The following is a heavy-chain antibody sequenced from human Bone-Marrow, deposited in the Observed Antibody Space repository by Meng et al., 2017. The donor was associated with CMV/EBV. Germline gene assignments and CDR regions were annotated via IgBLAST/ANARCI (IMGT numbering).Heavy chain of an antibody. D-gene: IGHD3-22*01. CDR2: INSDGSST. CDR1: GFTFSSDW. CDR3: AKGMAHWEYYYDSSVRGDAFDI. V-gene: IGHV3-74*01. Sequence: GGSLRLSCAASGFTFSSDWMHWVRQAPGKGLVWVSRINSDGSSTSYADSVKGRFTISRDNAKNTLYLQMNSLRAEDTAVYYCAKGMAHWEYYYDSSVRGDAFDISGQGTMVTVSS. J-gene: IGHJ3*02.